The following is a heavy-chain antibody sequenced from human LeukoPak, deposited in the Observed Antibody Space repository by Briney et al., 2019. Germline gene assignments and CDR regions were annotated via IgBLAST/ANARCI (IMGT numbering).Heavy chain of an antibody. D-gene: IGHD3-22*01. Sequence: GGSLRLSCAASGFTFSSYSMNWVRQAPGKGLEWVSYISSSGSTIYYADSVKGRFTISRDNAKNSLYLQMNSLRAEDTAVYYCAREPETYDSSGYYGYWGQGTLVTVSS. V-gene: IGHV3-48*04. CDR3: AREPETYDSSGYYGY. CDR1: GFTFSSYS. J-gene: IGHJ4*02. CDR2: ISSSGSTI.